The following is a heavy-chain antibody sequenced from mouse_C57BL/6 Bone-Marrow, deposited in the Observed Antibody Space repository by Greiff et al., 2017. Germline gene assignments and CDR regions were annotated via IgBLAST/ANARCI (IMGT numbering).Heavy chain of an antibody. J-gene: IGHJ2*01. D-gene: IGHD1-1*01. CDR2: IYPSDSET. CDR3: ARGDYGSGFDY. Sequence: QVQLQQPGAELVRPGSSVKLSCKASGYTFTSYWMAWVKQRPGQGLEWIGNIYPSDSETHYNQKFKDKATLTVDKSSSTAYMQLSSLTSEDSAVYYCARGDYGSGFDYWGQGTTLTVSS. CDR1: GYTFTSYW. V-gene: IGHV1-61*01.